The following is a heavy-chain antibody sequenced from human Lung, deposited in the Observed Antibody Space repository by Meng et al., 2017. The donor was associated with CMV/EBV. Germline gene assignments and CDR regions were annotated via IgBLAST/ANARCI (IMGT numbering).Heavy chain of an antibody. Sequence: ASXXVSRKASVYTLTNYYIHWVRQAPGQGLEWMGIINPRDNTTIYEQKFQGSVTLTRDTSTSAVYMELSRLRSDDTALYYCARDLGYSSSWYFQYYFDCWXQGTXVTVSS. CDR2: INPRDNTT. D-gene: IGHD6-13*01. V-gene: IGHV1-46*01. J-gene: IGHJ4*02. CDR3: ARDLGYSSSWYFQYYFDC. CDR1: VYTLTNYY.